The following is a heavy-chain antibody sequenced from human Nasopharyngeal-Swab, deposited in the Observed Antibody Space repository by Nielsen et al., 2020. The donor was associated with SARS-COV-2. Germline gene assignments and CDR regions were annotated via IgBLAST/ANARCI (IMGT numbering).Heavy chain of an antibody. CDR1: GFLFSPYW. CDR2: AQQEALEGYGVES. Sequence: RPASGFLFSPYWLSWVRQALGPRLDRLPSAQQEALEGYGVESYYVDSVKGRFTISRDNGKHTLYMQLNSLGAEDTALYFCARGVGGPYNSNWYFDLWGRGTLVAVSS. D-gene: IGHD1-20*01. V-gene: IGHV3-7*01. CDR3: ARGVGGPYNSNWYFDL. J-gene: IGHJ2*01.